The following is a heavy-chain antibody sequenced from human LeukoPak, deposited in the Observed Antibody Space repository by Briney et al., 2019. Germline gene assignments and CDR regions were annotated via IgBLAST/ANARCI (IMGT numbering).Heavy chain of an antibody. D-gene: IGHD6-19*01. CDR1: DYSISSGYY. Sequence: PSETLSLTCVVSDYSISSGYYWGWIRQPPGKGMEWIGSIYHSGSTYYNPSLKSRVTISVDTSKNQFSLKLSSVTAADTAVYYCARVLAVAGVDYWGQGTLVTVSS. CDR3: ARVLAVAGVDY. V-gene: IGHV4-38-2*01. CDR2: IYHSGST. J-gene: IGHJ4*02.